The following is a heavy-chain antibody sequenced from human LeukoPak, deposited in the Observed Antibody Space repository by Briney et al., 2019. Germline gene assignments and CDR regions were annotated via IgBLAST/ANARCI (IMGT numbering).Heavy chain of an antibody. Sequence: RASETLSLTCAVYGGSFSGYYWSWIRQPPGKGLEWMGEINHSGNTNSNPSLKSRVTMSVDTSKNQFSLKLSSLTAADTAMYYCARREPHGDYGGKIRYYYYMDVWGKGTTITISS. CDR3: ARREPHGDYGGKIRYYYYMDV. CDR1: GGSFSGYY. V-gene: IGHV4-34*01. J-gene: IGHJ6*03. D-gene: IGHD4-23*01. CDR2: INHSGNT.